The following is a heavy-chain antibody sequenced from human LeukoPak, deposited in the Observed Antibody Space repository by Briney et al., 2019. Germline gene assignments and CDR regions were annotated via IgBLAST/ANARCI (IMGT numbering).Heavy chain of an antibody. J-gene: IGHJ4*02. V-gene: IGHV3-23*01. D-gene: IGHD5-24*01. CDR3: ARDYKYAFDN. CDR1: GFTFSSYA. Sequence: GGSLRLSCAASGFTFSSYAMSWVRQAPGKGLEWVSAISGSGGSTNYADSVKGRFTISGDKAKNSLYLQMNSLRVEDTAVYYCARDYKYAFDNWGQGTLVTVSS. CDR2: ISGSGGST.